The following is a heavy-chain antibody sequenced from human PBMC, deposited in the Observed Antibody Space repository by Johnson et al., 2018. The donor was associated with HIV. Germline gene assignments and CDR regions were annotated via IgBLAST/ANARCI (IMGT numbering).Heavy chain of an antibody. CDR1: GFTFDDYA. D-gene: IGHD2-15*01. V-gene: IGHV3-9*01. J-gene: IGHJ3*02. CDR3: VVVVVAATAFDI. Sequence: VQLVESGGGLVQPGRSLRLSCAASGFTFDDYAMHWVRQAPGKGLERVSGISWNRGSIGYADSVTGRFTISRDNAKNSLYLQRTSLRAEDTALYYCVVVVVAATAFDIWGQGTMVTVSS. CDR2: ISWNRGSI.